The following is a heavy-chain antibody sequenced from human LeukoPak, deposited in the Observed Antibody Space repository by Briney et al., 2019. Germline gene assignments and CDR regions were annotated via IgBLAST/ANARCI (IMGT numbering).Heavy chain of an antibody. J-gene: IGHJ3*02. CDR2: IYSGGST. Sequence: GGSLRLSCAASGFTVSSNYMNWVRQAPGKGLEWVSVIYSGGSTYHADSVKGRFTISRDNSKNTLYFQMNSLRAEDTAVYYCARDQGYSRAFDIWGQGTMVTVSS. CDR1: GFTVSSNY. D-gene: IGHD2-21*01. V-gene: IGHV3-66*01. CDR3: ARDQGYSRAFDI.